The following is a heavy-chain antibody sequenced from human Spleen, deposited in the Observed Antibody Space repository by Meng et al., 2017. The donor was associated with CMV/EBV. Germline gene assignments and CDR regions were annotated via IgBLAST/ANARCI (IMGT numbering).Heavy chain of an antibody. CDR2: VSHSGDT. Sequence: GESLKISCAASGFTFSSYWMSWVRQAPGKGLEWVSGVSHSGDTHYADSVQGRFAISRDNSNNTLFLQMNSLRAEDTAIYYCAKDGDLGYCTNGVCRNNWFDPWGQGTLVTVSS. V-gene: IGHV3-23*01. CDR3: AKDGDLGYCTNGVCRNNWFDP. J-gene: IGHJ5*02. D-gene: IGHD2-8*01. CDR1: GFTFSSYW.